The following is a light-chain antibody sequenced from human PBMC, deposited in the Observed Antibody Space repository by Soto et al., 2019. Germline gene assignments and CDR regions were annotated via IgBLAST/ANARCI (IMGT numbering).Light chain of an antibody. V-gene: IGLV2-14*01. CDR3: SSYTSSGTLEV. J-gene: IGLJ1*01. CDR1: RSDVGGYNF. CDR2: EVK. Sequence: QSALTQPASVSGSPGQSITISCTGTRSDVGGYNFVSWYQQFPGKAPKLMIYEVKNRPSGISNRFSGSKSGNTASLTISGLKAEDEADYYCSSYTSSGTLEVFGTGTKVTVL.